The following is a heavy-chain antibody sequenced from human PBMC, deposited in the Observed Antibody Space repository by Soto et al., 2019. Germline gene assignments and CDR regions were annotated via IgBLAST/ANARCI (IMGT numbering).Heavy chain of an antibody. CDR1: GDYIHVGGYY. Sequence: SETLSLTCSGSGDYIHVGGYYWTWIRQRPGKGLEWMGYIYYTGKTYYNPSLESRLTMSVDRSKNQFSLRLTSVTAADTAVYFCGRDLTSNANCIDPWGQGTLVTVSS. CDR3: GRDLTSNANCIDP. CDR2: IYYTGKT. J-gene: IGHJ5*02. V-gene: IGHV4-30-4*01. D-gene: IGHD2-2*01.